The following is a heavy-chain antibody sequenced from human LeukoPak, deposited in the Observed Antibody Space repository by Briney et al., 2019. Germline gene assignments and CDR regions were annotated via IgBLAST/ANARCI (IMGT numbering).Heavy chain of an antibody. Sequence: GGSLRLSCAASGFTFSSYAMHWVRQAPGKGLEWVAVISYDGSNKYYADSVKGRFTISRDNSKNTLYLQMNSLRAEDTAVYYCARVDSSSWYWFDPWGQGTLVTVSS. J-gene: IGHJ5*02. V-gene: IGHV3-30-3*01. CDR2: ISYDGSNK. CDR3: ARVDSSSWYWFDP. D-gene: IGHD6-13*01. CDR1: GFTFSSYA.